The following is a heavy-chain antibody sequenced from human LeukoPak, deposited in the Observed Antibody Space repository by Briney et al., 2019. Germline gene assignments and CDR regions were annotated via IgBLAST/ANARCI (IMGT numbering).Heavy chain of an antibody. CDR2: IYYSGST. V-gene: IGHV4-59*01. D-gene: IGHD3-16*01. CDR3: ARGGRGDRYFDY. Sequence: PSETLSLTFTVSGGSISSYYWSWIRQPPGKGLEWIGYIYYSGSTNYNPSLKSRVTISVDTSKNQFSLKLSSVTAADTAVYYCARGGRGDRYFDYWGQGTLVTVSS. J-gene: IGHJ4*02. CDR1: GGSISSYY.